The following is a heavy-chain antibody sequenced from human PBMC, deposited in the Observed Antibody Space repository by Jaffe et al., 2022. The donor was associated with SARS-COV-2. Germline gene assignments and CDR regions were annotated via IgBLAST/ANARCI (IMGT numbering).Heavy chain of an antibody. CDR1: GFTFSSFK. D-gene: IGHD3-9*01. J-gene: IGHJ4*02. V-gene: IGHV3-48*02. CDR2: ISSSSSTI. Sequence: EVQLVESGGVLVQPGGSLRLSCAASGFTFSSFKMNWVRQAPGKGLEWLSSISSSSSTIYYADSVKGRFTISRDNAKYSLYLQMNSLRDEDTAVYYCARRAHDDILTNYYKGGYFDYWGQGTLVTVSS. CDR3: ARRAHDDILTNYYKGGYFDY.